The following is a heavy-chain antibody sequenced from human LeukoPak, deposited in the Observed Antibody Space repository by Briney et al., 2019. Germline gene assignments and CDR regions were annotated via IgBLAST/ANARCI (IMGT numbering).Heavy chain of an antibody. Sequence: PPGGSLRLSCVASGFSLSNFQMYWVRQAPGKGLEWVPIISLDGSTEFYADSVKGRFTISRDTASNTMHLETNNLRIEDTAVYYCMRDYMGWFDPWGQGSLVTVSS. J-gene: IGHJ5*02. CDR1: GFSLSNFQ. CDR3: MRDYMGWFDP. V-gene: IGHV3-30-3*01. CDR2: ISLDGSTE. D-gene: IGHD3-10*01.